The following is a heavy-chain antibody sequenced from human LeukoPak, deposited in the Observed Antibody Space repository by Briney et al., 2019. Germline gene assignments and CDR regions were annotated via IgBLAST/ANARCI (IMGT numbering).Heavy chain of an antibody. V-gene: IGHV4-59*08. CDR1: GVSISTYY. CDR3: ARTDSSGYYYWFDP. Sequence: SETLSLTCTVSGVSISTYYWSWIRQPPGKGLEWIGYIYYSGSTNYNPSLKSRVTISVDTTKNQFSLKLSSVTAADTAVYYCARTDSSGYYYWFDPWGQGTLVTVSS. D-gene: IGHD3-22*01. CDR2: IYYSGST. J-gene: IGHJ5*02.